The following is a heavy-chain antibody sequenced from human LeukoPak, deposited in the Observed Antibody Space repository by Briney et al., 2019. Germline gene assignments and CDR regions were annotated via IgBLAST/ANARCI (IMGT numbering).Heavy chain of an antibody. CDR1: RFTFDEYG. J-gene: IGHJ5*02. V-gene: IGHV3-21*01. Sequence: PGGSLRLSCAASRFTFDEYGMSWVRQAPGKGLEWVSSISSSSSYIYYADSVKGRFTISRDNAKNSLYLQMNSLRAEDTAVYYCARDRTMVRGVIPNWFDPWGQGTLVTVSS. D-gene: IGHD3-10*01. CDR3: ARDRTMVRGVIPNWFDP. CDR2: ISSSSSYI.